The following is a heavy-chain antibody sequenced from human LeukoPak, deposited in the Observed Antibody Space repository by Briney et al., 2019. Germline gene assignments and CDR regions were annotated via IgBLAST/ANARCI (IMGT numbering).Heavy chain of an antibody. Sequence: GESLKISCKGSGYSFTNYWIGWVRQMPGKGLEWMGIIYPGDSETRYSPTFQGHVTISVDKSIDTAYLQWSSLKASDTAMYYCARLEVVNYFDYWGQGTLVTVSS. J-gene: IGHJ4*02. D-gene: IGHD3-22*01. CDR2: IYPGDSET. CDR3: ARLEVVNYFDY. CDR1: GYSFTNYW. V-gene: IGHV5-51*01.